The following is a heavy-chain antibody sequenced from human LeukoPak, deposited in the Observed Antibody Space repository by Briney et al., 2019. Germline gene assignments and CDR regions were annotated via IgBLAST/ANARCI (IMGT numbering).Heavy chain of an antibody. CDR2: IYSGGST. CDR3: ARRPLYDKDAFDI. Sequence: PGGSLRLSCAASGFTFSSNYMSWVRQAPGKGLEWVSVIYSGGSTYYADSVKGRFTISRHNSKNTLYLQMNSLRAEDTAVYYCARRPLYDKDAFDIWGQGTMVTVSS. J-gene: IGHJ3*02. D-gene: IGHD2/OR15-2a*01. CDR1: GFTFSSNY. V-gene: IGHV3-53*04.